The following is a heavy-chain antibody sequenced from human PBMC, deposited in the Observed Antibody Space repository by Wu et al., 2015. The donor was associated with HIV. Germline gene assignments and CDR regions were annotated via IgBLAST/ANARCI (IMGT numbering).Heavy chain of an antibody. J-gene: IGHJ6*04. CDR2: ISAYNGDR. CDR3: AREAGLAVAGTHGMGRR. V-gene: IGHV1-18*01. D-gene: IGHD6-19*01. CDR1: GYTFTSYG. Sequence: QVQLVQSGAEVKKPGASVKVSCKASGYTFTSYGISWVRQAPGQGLEWMGWISAYNGDRNYAQKLQGRVTMTTDTSTSTAYMELRSLRSDDTAVYYCAREAGLAVAGTHGMGRRGAKGTTVTVSS.